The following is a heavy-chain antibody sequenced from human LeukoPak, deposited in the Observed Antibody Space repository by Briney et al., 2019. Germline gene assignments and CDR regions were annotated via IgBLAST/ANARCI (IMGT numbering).Heavy chain of an antibody. CDR1: VYTFSGHY. Sequence: ASVKVSCKASVYTFSGHYIYWVRQAPGHGLEWMGWINTDDGGTYYAQKFLGRVTMTRDTSISTAYMELNRLTSDDTAMYHCATRPPPVGTGPFDYWGQGTLVSVSS. CDR3: ATRPPPVGTGPFDY. D-gene: IGHD1-26*01. CDR2: INTDDGGT. J-gene: IGHJ4*02. V-gene: IGHV1-2*02.